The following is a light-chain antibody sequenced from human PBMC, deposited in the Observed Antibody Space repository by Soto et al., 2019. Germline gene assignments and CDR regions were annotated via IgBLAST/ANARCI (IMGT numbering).Light chain of an antibody. V-gene: IGLV2-23*01. CDR1: SSDFGDYNL. CDR2: EDT. CDR3: SSYADSRSLVV. Sequence: QSALTQPASVSGSPGQSITISCTGRSSDFGDYNLVSWYQQHPGKAPKLMIYEDTKRPSGVSSRFSGSKSGNGASLTISRLQAEDEAEYNCSSYADSRSLVVFGGGTKLTVL. J-gene: IGLJ2*01.